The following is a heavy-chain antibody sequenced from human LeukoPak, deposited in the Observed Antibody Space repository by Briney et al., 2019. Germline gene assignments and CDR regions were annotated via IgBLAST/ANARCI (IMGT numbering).Heavy chain of an antibody. CDR1: GYSFTSYW. Sequence: GESLKISCKGSGYSFTSYWIGWVRQMPGKGLGWMGIIYPGDSDTRCSPSFQGQVTISADKSISTAYLQWSSLKASDAAMYYCARHRITMVRGVIIPYYYYYMDVWGKGTTVTVSS. CDR2: IYPGDSDT. J-gene: IGHJ6*03. V-gene: IGHV5-51*01. D-gene: IGHD3-10*01. CDR3: ARHRITMVRGVIIPYYYYYMDV.